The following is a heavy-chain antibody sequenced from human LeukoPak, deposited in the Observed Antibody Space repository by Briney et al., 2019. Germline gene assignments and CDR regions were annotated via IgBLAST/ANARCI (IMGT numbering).Heavy chain of an antibody. V-gene: IGHV4-34*01. D-gene: IGHD2-2*01. J-gene: IGHJ6*02. CDR2: INHSGST. Sequence: SETLSLTCAVYGGSFSGYYWSWIRQPPGKGLEWIGEINHSGSTNYNPSLKSRVTISVDTSKSQFSLKLSSVTAADTAVYYCARAPDIVVVPAARDYYGMDVWGQGTTVTVSS. CDR3: ARAPDIVVVPAARDYYGMDV. CDR1: GGSFSGYY.